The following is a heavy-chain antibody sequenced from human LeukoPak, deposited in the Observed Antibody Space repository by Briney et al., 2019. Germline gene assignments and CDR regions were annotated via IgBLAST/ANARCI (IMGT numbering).Heavy chain of an antibody. V-gene: IGHV3-73*01. D-gene: IGHD4-17*01. CDR3: TRRHYGDYVVDN. Sequence: QPGGSLKLSCATSGFTFNGSALHWVRQAAGQGLGWVGRIRSKAHRYATAYAASVKGRFTVSRDDSKNMAYLQMNSLKTEDTAIYYCTRRHYGDYVVDNWGQGTLVTVSS. J-gene: IGHJ4*02. CDR2: IRSKAHRYAT. CDR1: GFTFNGSA.